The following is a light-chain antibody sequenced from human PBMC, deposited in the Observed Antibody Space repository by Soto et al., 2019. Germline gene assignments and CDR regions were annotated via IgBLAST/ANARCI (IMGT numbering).Light chain of an antibody. V-gene: IGKV1-9*01. J-gene: IGKJ5*01. CDR2: LAS. Sequence: DIQLTQSPAFLSASVGDRVTITCRASQDISYYLAWYQQKPGKAPNLLIYLASTLQSGVPSRFSGRGSGTEFTLTISSLQPDDSGTFYCQHLHSYPITFGQGTRLEIK. CDR3: QHLHSYPIT. CDR1: QDISYY.